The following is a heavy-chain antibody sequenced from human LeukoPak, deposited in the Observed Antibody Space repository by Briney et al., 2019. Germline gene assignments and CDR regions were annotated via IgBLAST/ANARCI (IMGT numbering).Heavy chain of an antibody. CDR1: GGSISSSSFY. CDR3: ARLAVITMIVVG. CDR2: IYYSGTT. V-gene: IGHV4-39*01. D-gene: IGHD3-22*01. J-gene: IGHJ4*02. Sequence: SETLSLTCTVSGGSISSSSFYWGWIRQPPGKGLEWIGTIYYSGTTYYNPSLKSRITMSVDTSKNQFSLKLSSVTAADTAVYYCARLAVITMIVVGWGQGTLVTVSS.